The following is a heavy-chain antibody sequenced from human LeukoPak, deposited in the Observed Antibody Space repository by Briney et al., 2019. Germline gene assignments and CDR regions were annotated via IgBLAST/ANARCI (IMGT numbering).Heavy chain of an antibody. Sequence: GASVKVSCKASGYTFTRYYLHWVRQAPGQGLEWMGWINPNSGGTNYAQNFQGRVTMTRDASISTAYMELSRLRSDDTAVYYCARSLGWGSEGGDDAFDIWGQGTMVTVSS. CDR1: GYTFTRYY. J-gene: IGHJ3*02. V-gene: IGHV1-2*02. CDR2: INPNSGGT. D-gene: IGHD7-27*01. CDR3: ARSLGWGSEGGDDAFDI.